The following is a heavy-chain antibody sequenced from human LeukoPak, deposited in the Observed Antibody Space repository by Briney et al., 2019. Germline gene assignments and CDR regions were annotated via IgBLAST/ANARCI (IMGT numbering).Heavy chain of an antibody. V-gene: IGHV3-74*01. CDR1: GFTFSSYG. J-gene: IGHJ6*03. CDR2: INSDGSRT. CDR3: ARGGLPTHYYYMDV. Sequence: GGSLRLSCAASGFTFSSYGMTWVRQAPGKGLGWVSRINSDGSRTSYVDPVKGRFTISRDNAKNTVYLQMNSLRVEETAVYYCARGGLPTHYYYMDVWGKGTTVTISS. D-gene: IGHD3-10*01.